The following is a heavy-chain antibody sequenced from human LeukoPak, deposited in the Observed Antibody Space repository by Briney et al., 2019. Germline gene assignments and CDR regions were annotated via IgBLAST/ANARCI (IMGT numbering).Heavy chain of an antibody. CDR1: GFTFSSYS. Sequence: GGSLRLSCAASGFTFSSYSMNWVRRAPGKGLEWVSSISSSSSYIYYADSVKGRFTISRDNAKNSLYLQMNSLRAEDTAVYYCARAHDSSGNFDYWGQGTLVTVSS. CDR2: ISSSSSYI. CDR3: ARAHDSSGNFDY. J-gene: IGHJ4*02. V-gene: IGHV3-21*01. D-gene: IGHD3-22*01.